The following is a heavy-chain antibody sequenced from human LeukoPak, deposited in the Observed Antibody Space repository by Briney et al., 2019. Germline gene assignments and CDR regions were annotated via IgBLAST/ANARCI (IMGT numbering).Heavy chain of an antibody. Sequence: PGGSLRLSCAASGFTFSNYWMHWVRQTPGKGLEWVANIKQDGSEKYYVDSVKGRFTISRDNAKNSLYLQMNSLRAEDTAVYYCARWLLPTYFDYWGQGTLVTVSS. D-gene: IGHD6-19*01. CDR1: GFTFSNYW. CDR3: ARWLLPTYFDY. CDR2: IKQDGSEK. J-gene: IGHJ4*02. V-gene: IGHV3-7*01.